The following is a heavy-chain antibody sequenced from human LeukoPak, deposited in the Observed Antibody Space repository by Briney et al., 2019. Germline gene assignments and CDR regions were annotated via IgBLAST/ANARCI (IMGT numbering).Heavy chain of an antibody. J-gene: IGHJ3*02. CDR3: ARRGCHFDSGGGSNTFNI. D-gene: IGHD3-22*01. Sequence: SETLSLTCTVSGGSINSDYWSWIRQPPGKGLEWIGYMYYTGSTNYNPSLKSRVIMSVDTSKKKFSLRLSSVTAADTAVYYCARRGCHFDSGGGSNTFNIWGQGTMVTVSS. CDR1: GGSINSDY. V-gene: IGHV4-59*08. CDR2: MYYTGST.